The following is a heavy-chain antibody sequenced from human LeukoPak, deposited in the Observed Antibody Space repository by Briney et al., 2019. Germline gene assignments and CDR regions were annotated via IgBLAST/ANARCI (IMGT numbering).Heavy chain of an antibody. CDR3: AKDRSGPMIPPPDALDI. J-gene: IGHJ3*02. CDR2: INSDGSST. Sequence: GGSLRLSCAASGFTFSSYWMHWVRQAPGKGLVWVSRINSDGSSTSYADSVKGRFTISRDNSKNTLYLQMNSLRAEDTAVYYCAKDRSGPMIPPPDALDIWGQGTMVTVSS. CDR1: GFTFSSYW. D-gene: IGHD3-10*01. V-gene: IGHV3-74*01.